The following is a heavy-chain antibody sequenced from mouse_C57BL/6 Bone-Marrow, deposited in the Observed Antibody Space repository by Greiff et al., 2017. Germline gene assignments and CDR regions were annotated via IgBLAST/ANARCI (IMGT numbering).Heavy chain of an antibody. J-gene: IGHJ2*01. CDR3: TAHYGSRGDY. D-gene: IGHD1-1*01. V-gene: IGHV6-3*01. CDR1: GFTFSNYW. Sequence: EVKLEESGGGLVQPGGSMKLSCVASGFTFSNYWMNWVRQSPEKGLEWVAQIRLKSDNYSTHYAESVKGRFTISRDDSKSSVYLQMNNLRAEDTGIYYCTAHYGSRGDYWGQGTTLTVSS. CDR2: IRLKSDNYST.